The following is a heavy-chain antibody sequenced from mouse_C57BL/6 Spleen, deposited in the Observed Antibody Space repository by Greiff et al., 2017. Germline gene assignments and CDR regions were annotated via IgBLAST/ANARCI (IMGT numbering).Heavy chain of an antibody. J-gene: IGHJ4*01. CDR3: ARQDRVVAKDYAMDY. D-gene: IGHD1-1*01. Sequence: EVMLVESGGDLVKPGGSLKLSCAASGFTFSSYGMSWVRQTPDKRLEWVATISSCGSYTYYPDSVKGRFTISRDNAKNTLYLQMSSLKSEDTAMYYCARQDRVVAKDYAMDYWGQGTSVTVSS. CDR2: ISSCGSYT. CDR1: GFTFSSYG. V-gene: IGHV5-6*01.